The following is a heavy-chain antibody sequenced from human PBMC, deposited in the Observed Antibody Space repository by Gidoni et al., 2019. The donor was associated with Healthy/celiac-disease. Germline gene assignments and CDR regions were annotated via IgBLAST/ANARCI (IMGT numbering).Heavy chain of an antibody. V-gene: IGHV4-59*01. Sequence: QVQLQESGPGLVKPSETLSLTCTVSGGSISSYYWSWIRQPPGKGLEWIGYIYYSGSTNYNPSLKSRVTISVDTSKNQFSLKLSSVTAADTAVYYCARETIERYYYDSSGYIPPQYAFDIWGQGTMVTVSS. D-gene: IGHD3-22*01. CDR1: GGSISSYY. CDR2: IYYSGST. J-gene: IGHJ3*02. CDR3: ARETIERYYYDSSGYIPPQYAFDI.